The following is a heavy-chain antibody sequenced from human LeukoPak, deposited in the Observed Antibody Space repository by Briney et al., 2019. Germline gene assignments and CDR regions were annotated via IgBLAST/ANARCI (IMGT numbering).Heavy chain of an antibody. CDR2: FYSGGST. V-gene: IGHV4-61*02. J-gene: IGHJ4*02. D-gene: IGHD1-26*01. CDR1: GGSISRDLYS. Sequence: PSQTLSLTCTVSGGSISRDLYSWSWIRQPAGKGLEWIVRFYSGGSTDYNPSLRSRATISVDTSKNHFSLYLSFITAADKAMSEYSRPDSARYLSSDYWGQGTLVTVSS. CDR3: SRPDSARYLSSDY.